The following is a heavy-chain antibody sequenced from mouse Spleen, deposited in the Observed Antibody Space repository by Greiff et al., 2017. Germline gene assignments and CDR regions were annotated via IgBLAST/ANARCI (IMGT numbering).Heavy chain of an antibody. J-gene: IGHJ1*01. CDR1: GFTFSSYA. V-gene: IGHV5-6-2*01. CDR3: ARQGYDGYYSWYFDV. D-gene: IGHD2-3*01. CDR2: INSNGGST. Sequence: VQLKQSGGGLVKPGGSLKLSCAASGFTFSSYAMSWVRQTPEKRLEWVAAINSNGGSTYYPDTVKDRFTISRDNAKNTLYLQMSSLRSEDTALYYCARQGYDGYYSWYFDVWGAGTTVTVSS.